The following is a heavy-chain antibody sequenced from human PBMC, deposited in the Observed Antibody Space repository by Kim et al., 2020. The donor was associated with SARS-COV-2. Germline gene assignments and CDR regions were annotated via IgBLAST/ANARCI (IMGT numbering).Heavy chain of an antibody. Sequence: ASVKVSCKASGYTFISYGISWVRQAPGQGLEWMGWISAYNGNTNYAQKLRGRVTMTTDTSTSTAYMELRSLRSDDTAVYYCARDGVVVGHFDYWGQGTLVTVSS. CDR2: ISAYNGNT. D-gene: IGHD3-22*01. CDR1: GYTFISYG. V-gene: IGHV1-18*01. J-gene: IGHJ4*02. CDR3: ARDGVVVGHFDY.